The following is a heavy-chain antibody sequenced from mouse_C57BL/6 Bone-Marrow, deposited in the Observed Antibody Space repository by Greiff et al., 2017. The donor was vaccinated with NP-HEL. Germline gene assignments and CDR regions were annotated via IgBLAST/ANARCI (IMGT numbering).Heavy chain of an antibody. CDR3: ARRNYGSSYFDY. Sequence: VQLQQPGPELVKPGASVKISCTASGYTFTDYYMNWVKQSHGKSLEWIGDINPNNGGTSYNQKFKGKATLTVDKSSSTAYMELRSLTSEDSAVYYCARRNYGSSYFDYWGQGTTLTVSS. CDR2: INPNNGGT. J-gene: IGHJ2*01. CDR1: GYTFTDYY. D-gene: IGHD1-1*01. V-gene: IGHV1-26*01.